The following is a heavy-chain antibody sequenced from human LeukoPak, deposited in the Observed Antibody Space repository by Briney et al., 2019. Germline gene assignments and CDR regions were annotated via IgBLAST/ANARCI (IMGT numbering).Heavy chain of an antibody. Sequence: PGGSLRLSCAASGFTFSSYAMSWVRQAPGKGLEWVSAISGSGGSTYYADSVKGRFTISRDNSKNTLYLQMNSLRAEDSAVYYCARDRDGYNGPIDYWGQGTLVTVSS. CDR3: ARDRDGYNGPIDY. D-gene: IGHD5-24*01. CDR2: ISGSGGST. V-gene: IGHV3-23*01. J-gene: IGHJ4*02. CDR1: GFTFSSYA.